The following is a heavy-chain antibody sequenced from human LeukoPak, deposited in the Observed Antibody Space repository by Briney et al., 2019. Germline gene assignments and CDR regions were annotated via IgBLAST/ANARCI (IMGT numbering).Heavy chain of an antibody. V-gene: IGHV3-30*02. D-gene: IGHD2-2*01. J-gene: IGHJ4*02. Sequence: GGPLRLSCAASGFTFSSYGMHWVRQAPGKGLEWVAFIRYDGSNKYYADSVKGRFTISRDNSKNTLYLQMNSLRAEDTAVYYCAKVHCSSTSCYADFFDYWGQGTLVTVSS. CDR1: GFTFSSYG. CDR2: IRYDGSNK. CDR3: AKVHCSSTSCYADFFDY.